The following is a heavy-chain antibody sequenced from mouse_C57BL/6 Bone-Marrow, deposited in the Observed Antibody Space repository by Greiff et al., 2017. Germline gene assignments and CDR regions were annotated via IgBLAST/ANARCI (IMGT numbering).Heavy chain of an antibody. CDR1: GFSLTSYG. Sequence: VKLQESGPGLVAPSQSLSITCTVSGFSLTSYGVDWVRQSPGKGLEWLGVIWGVGSTNYNSALKSRLSISKDNSKSQVFLKMNSLQTDDTAMYYCASSVDSSGYRFAYWGQGTLVTVAA. V-gene: IGHV2-6*01. CDR2: IWGVGST. D-gene: IGHD3-2*02. CDR3: ASSVDSSGYRFAY. J-gene: IGHJ3*01.